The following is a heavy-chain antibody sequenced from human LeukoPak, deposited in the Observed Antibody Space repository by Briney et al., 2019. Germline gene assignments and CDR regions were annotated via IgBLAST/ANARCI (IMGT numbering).Heavy chain of an antibody. Sequence: SETLSLTCTVSGGSISSGSYYWSWIRQPAGKGLEWIGRIYTSGSTNYNPSLKSRVTISLDTSKNQFSLKLNSVTAADTAVYYCAGRRIKIFGEVIRSRRHWFDPWGQGTLVTVSS. D-gene: IGHD3-3*01. CDR3: AGRRIKIFGEVIRSRRHWFDP. CDR1: GGSISSGSYY. CDR2: IYTSGST. J-gene: IGHJ5*02. V-gene: IGHV4-61*02.